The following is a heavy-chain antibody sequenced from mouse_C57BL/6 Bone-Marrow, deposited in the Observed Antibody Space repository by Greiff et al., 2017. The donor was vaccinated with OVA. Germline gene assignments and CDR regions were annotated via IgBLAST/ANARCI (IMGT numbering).Heavy chain of an antibody. Sequence: EVKLVESGTVLARPGASVKMSCKTSGYTFTSYWMHWVKQRPGQGLEWIGAIYPGNSDTSYNQKFKGKAKLTAVTSASTAYMELSSLTNEDSAVYYCTNYYGSSYGGYFDVWGTGTTVTVSA. V-gene: IGHV1-5*01. J-gene: IGHJ1*03. CDR1: GYTFTSYW. D-gene: IGHD1-1*01. CDR3: TNYYGSSYGGYFDV. CDR2: IYPGNSDT.